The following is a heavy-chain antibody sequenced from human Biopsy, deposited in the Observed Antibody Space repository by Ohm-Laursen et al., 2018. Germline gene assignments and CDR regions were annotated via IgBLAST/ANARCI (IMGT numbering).Heavy chain of an antibody. J-gene: IGHJ1*01. CDR3: ATKLTGYFHH. CDR2: NIPILGTG. D-gene: IGHD3-9*01. Sequence: GSSAKVSCKAPEGTLSNYGVNWVRQAPGQGLEGLGGNIPILGTGNYEQKFQDRVTVAADTSTSTATMELSSLRSDDTAVYYCATKLTGYFHHWGQGTLVIVSS. V-gene: IGHV1-69*06. CDR1: EGTLSNYG.